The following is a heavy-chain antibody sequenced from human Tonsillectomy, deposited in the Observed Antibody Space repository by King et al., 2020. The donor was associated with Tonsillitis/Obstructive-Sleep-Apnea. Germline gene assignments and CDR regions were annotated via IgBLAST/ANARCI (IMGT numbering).Heavy chain of an antibody. CDR2: FNPGGDNT. CDR3: AREANDYSNRYFDL. CDR1: GYTFSNFY. Sequence: VQLVESGAEVKKPGASMKLSCKASGYTFSNFYIHWVRQAPGQGLEWMGIFNPGGDNTRYAQKFQGRVTMTSDTSTSIAYLDLSSLRSEDTAVYYCAREANDYSNRYFDLWGRGTLVTVSS. D-gene: IGHD4-11*01. V-gene: IGHV1-46*01. J-gene: IGHJ2*01.